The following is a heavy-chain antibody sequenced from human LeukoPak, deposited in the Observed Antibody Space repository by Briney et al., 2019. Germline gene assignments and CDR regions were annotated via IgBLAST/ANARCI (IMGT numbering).Heavy chain of an antibody. CDR3: ARDLGQYYDTSDNWFDP. V-gene: IGHV3-66*01. D-gene: IGHD3-22*01. J-gene: IGHJ5*02. Sequence: GGSLRLSCAASGFIVSSNYMNWICQAPGKGLEWVSVIYSGGSTYYADSVKGRFTISRDNAKNTLNLQMNSLRAEDTAVYYCARDLGQYYDTSDNWFDPWGQGTLVTVPS. CDR1: GFIVSSNY. CDR2: IYSGGST.